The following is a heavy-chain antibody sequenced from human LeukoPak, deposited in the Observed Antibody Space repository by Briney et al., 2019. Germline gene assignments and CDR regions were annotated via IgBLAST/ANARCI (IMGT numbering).Heavy chain of an antibody. CDR3: ARVYYSNSYDYWYFDL. CDR2: IYYSGST. Sequence: SETLSLTCTVSGGSISSSSYYWGWIRQPPGKGLEWIAYIYYSGSTNYNPSLKSRVTISVDTSRNQFSLKLSSVTAADTAVYYCARVYYSNSYDYWYFDLWGRGTLVTVSS. V-gene: IGHV4-61*05. D-gene: IGHD6-13*01. CDR1: GGSISSSSYY. J-gene: IGHJ2*01.